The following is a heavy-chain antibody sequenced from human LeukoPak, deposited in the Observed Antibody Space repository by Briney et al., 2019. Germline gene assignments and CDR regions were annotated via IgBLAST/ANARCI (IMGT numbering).Heavy chain of an antibody. D-gene: IGHD3-22*01. Sequence: SETLSLTCAVSGGSISSGGYSWSWIRQPPGKGLEWIGYIYHSGSTNYNPSLKSRVTISVDTSKNQFSLKLSSVTAADTAVYYCARGAYYDSSGYDYWGQGTLVTVSS. CDR3: ARGAYYDSSGYDY. CDR2: IYHSGST. CDR1: GGSISSGGYS. J-gene: IGHJ4*02. V-gene: IGHV4-30-2*01.